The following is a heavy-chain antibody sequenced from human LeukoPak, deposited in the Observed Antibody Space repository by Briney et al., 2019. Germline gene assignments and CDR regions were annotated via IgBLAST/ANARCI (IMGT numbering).Heavy chain of an antibody. J-gene: IGHJ3*02. D-gene: IGHD5-18*01. CDR1: GFTFGNYG. V-gene: IGHV3-20*04. CDR3: ARGLDNYGYSANI. Sequence: GGSLRLSCAASGFTFGNYGMSWVRQAPGKGLEWVSGINWNGGSTGYADSVEGRFTISRDNAKNSLYLQMNSLRAEDTAVYYCARGLDNYGYSANIWGQGTMVTVSS. CDR2: INWNGGST.